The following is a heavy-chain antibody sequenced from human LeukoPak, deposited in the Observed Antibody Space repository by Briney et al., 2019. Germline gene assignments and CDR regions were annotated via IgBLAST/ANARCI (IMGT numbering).Heavy chain of an antibody. CDR2: INGGGSS. D-gene: IGHD5-18*01. V-gene: IGHV3-23*01. J-gene: IGHJ4*02. CDR1: GFTFNNYA. Sequence: PGGSLRLSCAASGFTFNNYAMTWVRQAPGKGLEWVSVINGGGSSYYVDSVKGRFTVSRDNSKNTLYLQMNSLRDEDTAVYYCAKGQGYNYGDSIDYWGQGTLVTVSS. CDR3: AKGQGYNYGDSIDY.